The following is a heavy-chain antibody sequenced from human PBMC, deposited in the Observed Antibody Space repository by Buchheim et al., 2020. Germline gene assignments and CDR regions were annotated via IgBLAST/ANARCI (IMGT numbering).Heavy chain of an antibody. CDR1: GFTFSSYA. Sequence: QVQLVESGGGVVQPGRSLRLSCAASGFTFSSYAMHWVRQAPGKGLEWVAVISYDGSNKYYADSVKGRFTISRDNSKNTLYLQMNSLRAEDTAVYYCASPGRGSYYEHWFDPWGQGTL. D-gene: IGHD1-26*01. V-gene: IGHV3-30-3*01. J-gene: IGHJ5*02. CDR3: ASPGRGSYYEHWFDP. CDR2: ISYDGSNK.